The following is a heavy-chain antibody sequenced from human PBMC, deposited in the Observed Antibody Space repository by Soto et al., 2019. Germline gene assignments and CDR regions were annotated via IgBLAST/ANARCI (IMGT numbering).Heavy chain of an antibody. D-gene: IGHD3-3*01. CDR2: INHSGST. J-gene: IGHJ6*02. V-gene: IGHV4-34*01. Sequence: SETLSLTCAVYGGSFSGYYWSWIRQPPGKGLEWIGEINHSGSTNYNPSLKSRVTISVDTSKNRFSLKLSSVTAADTAVYYCARAHGITIFGVVIEYYYYGMDVWGQGTTVTVSS. CDR1: GGSFSGYY. CDR3: ARAHGITIFGVVIEYYYYGMDV.